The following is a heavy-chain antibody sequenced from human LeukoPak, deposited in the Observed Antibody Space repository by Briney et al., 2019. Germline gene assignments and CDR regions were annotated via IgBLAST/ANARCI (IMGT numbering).Heavy chain of an antibody. CDR2: ISSSGSNI. Sequence: GGSLRLSWAASGFTFSSYEMKWVRLAPGRGLEWVSYISSSGSNIYYADSVTGPFILSRDNAKNSLYLQMNSLRAEDTAVYYCTRDRPRGYDSSGYYGYWGQGNPVTVSS. D-gene: IGHD3-22*01. V-gene: IGHV3-48*03. J-gene: IGHJ4*02. CDR3: TRDRPRGYDSSGYYGY. CDR1: GFTFSSYE.